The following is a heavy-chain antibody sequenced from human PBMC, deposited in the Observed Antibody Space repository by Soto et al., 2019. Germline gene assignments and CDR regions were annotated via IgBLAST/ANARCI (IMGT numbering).Heavy chain of an antibody. J-gene: IGHJ4*02. CDR1: GYSFTSYW. Sequence: GESLKISCKGSGYSFTSYWISWVRQMPGKGLEWMGRIDPSDSYTNYSPSFQGHVTISADKSISTAYLQWSSLKASDTAMYYRARGVDSLYYYDSSGYRTWGQGTLVTVSS. CDR3: ARGVDSLYYYDSSGYRT. V-gene: IGHV5-10-1*01. D-gene: IGHD3-22*01. CDR2: IDPSDSYT.